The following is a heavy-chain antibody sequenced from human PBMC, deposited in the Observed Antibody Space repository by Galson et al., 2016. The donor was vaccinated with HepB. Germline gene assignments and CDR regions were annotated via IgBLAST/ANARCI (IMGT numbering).Heavy chain of an antibody. Sequence: QSGAEVKKPGESLKISCQASGDSFTNHWIGWVRQMPGKGLEWMGLINPRDSDARYSPSFEGHVTMSADESGTTAYLQWSSLKASDTALYFCARFGAAAIVPLEFWGQGTLVIVSS. J-gene: IGHJ4*02. V-gene: IGHV5-51*01. CDR3: ARFGAAAIVPLEF. CDR1: GDSFTNHW. CDR2: INPRDSDA. D-gene: IGHD6-13*01.